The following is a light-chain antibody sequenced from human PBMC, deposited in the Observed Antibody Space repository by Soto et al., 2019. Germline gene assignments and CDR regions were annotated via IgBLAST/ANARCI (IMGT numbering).Light chain of an antibody. Sequence: QSALTQPASVSGSPGQSIAISCTGTSSDVGGSDFVSWYQHHPGKAPKLIIHDVNNRPSGVSARFSGSKSGNTASLTISGLQAEDEADYLCSSYTTGNTPYVFGAGTKLTFL. CDR1: SSDVGGSDF. J-gene: IGLJ1*01. CDR2: DVN. CDR3: SSYTTGNTPYV. V-gene: IGLV2-14*03.